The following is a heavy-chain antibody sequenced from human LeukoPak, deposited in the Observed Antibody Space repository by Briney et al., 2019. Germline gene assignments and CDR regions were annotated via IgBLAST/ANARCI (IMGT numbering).Heavy chain of an antibody. V-gene: IGHV3-48*04. Sequence: GGPLRLPCVPSVFPFSSYSMNWVRQAPGKGLEGVSYISSSGSTIYYADSVKGRFTISRDNAKNSLYLQMNSLRAEDTAVYYCAREYYDSSGYYYFDYWGQGTLVTVSS. D-gene: IGHD3-22*01. CDR1: VFPFSSYS. CDR2: ISSSGSTI. J-gene: IGHJ4*02. CDR3: AREYYDSSGYYYFDY.